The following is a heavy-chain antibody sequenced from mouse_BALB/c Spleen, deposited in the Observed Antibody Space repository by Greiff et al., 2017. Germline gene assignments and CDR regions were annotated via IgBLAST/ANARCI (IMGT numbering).Heavy chain of an antibody. V-gene: IGHV5-6-5*01. CDR1: GFTFSSYA. D-gene: IGHD1-1*01. CDR2: ISSGGST. CDR3: ARNYGSSYGYFDY. Sequence: EVKLVESGGGLVKPGGSLKLSCAASGFTFSSYAMSWVRQTPEKRLEWVASISSGGSTYYPDSVKGRFTISRDNARNILYLQMSSLRSEDTAMYYCARNYGSSYGYFDYWGQGTTLTVSS. J-gene: IGHJ2*01.